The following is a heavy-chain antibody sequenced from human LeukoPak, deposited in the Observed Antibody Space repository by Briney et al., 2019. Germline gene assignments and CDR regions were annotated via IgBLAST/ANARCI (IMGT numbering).Heavy chain of an antibody. V-gene: IGHV3-23*01. CDR3: AKNLFRSGTFGGVTLPDSSFDY. J-gene: IGHJ4*02. D-gene: IGHD3-16*01. CDR1: GFAFSSYA. CDR2: IDGGGGRT. Sequence: PGGSLRLSCTASGFAFSSYAMSWVRQAPGVGLEWVSAIDGGGGRTWHADSVRGRFTISRDNSKNTLYLQMNSLRAEDTAVYYCAKNLFRSGTFGGVTLPDSSFDYWGQGTLVTVSS.